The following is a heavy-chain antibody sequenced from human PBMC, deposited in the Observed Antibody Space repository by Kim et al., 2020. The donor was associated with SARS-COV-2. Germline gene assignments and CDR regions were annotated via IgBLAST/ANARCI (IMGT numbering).Heavy chain of an antibody. CDR2: ISSSSSYI. Sequence: GGSLRLSCAASGFTFSSYSMNWVRQAPGKGLEWVSSISSSSSYIYYADSVKGRFTISRDNAKNSLYLQMNSLRAEDTAVYYCARDRIAAAGTHYGMDVWGQGTTVTVSS. V-gene: IGHV3-21*01. J-gene: IGHJ6*02. CDR1: GFTFSSYS. D-gene: IGHD6-13*01. CDR3: ARDRIAAAGTHYGMDV.